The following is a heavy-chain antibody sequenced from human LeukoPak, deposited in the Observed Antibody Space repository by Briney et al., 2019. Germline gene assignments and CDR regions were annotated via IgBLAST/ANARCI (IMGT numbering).Heavy chain of an antibody. J-gene: IGHJ4*02. CDR1: GFTFSNYW. CDR3: VRDRGYCSGGTCYALWDY. D-gene: IGHD2-15*01. CDR2: IKEDGGEK. Sequence: GGSLRLSCAASGFTFSNYWMTWVRQAPGKGLEWVAHIKEDGGEKHYVDPVKGRFTISRDNAKNSLYLQVNSLRAEDTAMYYCVRDRGYCSGGTCYALWDYWGQGTLVTVSS. V-gene: IGHV3-7*01.